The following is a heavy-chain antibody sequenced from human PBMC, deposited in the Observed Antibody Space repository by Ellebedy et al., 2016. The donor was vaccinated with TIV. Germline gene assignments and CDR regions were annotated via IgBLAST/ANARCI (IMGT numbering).Heavy chain of an antibody. CDR1: GFIFSSYE. CDR3: TRGGFGHAMDV. Sequence: GESLKISCAASGFIFSSYEMNWVRQAPGKGLEWVSYISSSGTTIFYADPVKGRFTISRDNAKNSLYLQMNSLRAEDTAVYYCTRGGFGHAMDVWGQGTTVTVSS. V-gene: IGHV3-48*03. J-gene: IGHJ6*02. D-gene: IGHD3-10*01. CDR2: ISSSGTTI.